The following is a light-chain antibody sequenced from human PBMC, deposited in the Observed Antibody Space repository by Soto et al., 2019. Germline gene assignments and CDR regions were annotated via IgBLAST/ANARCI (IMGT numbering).Light chain of an antibody. CDR2: LNSDGSH. Sequence: QSVLTQSPSASASLGASVKLTCTLSSGHSSYAIAWHQQKPEKGPRYLMKLNSDGSHSKGDGIPDRFSGSSSGAERYLTISSLQSEEEADYYCQTWGTGIQIFGGGTQLTVL. CDR1: SGHSSYA. J-gene: IGLJ2*01. V-gene: IGLV4-69*01. CDR3: QTWGTGIQI.